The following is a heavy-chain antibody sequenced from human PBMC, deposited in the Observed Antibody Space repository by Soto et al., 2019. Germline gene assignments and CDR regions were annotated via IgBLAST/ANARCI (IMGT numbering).Heavy chain of an antibody. V-gene: IGHV3-30*03. CDR2: ISFDSRDQ. CDR1: GFTLNTYD. J-gene: IGHJ2*01. Sequence: QPGGSLRLSCAASGFTLNTYDMHWVRQAPGKGLEWVAMISFDSRDQYYADSFKGRFTISRDNSENTVYLQMNSLRVDDTGVFFCARAQAIYGSRGWYFGVWGRGTLVTVSS. CDR3: ARAQAIYGSRGWYFGV. D-gene: IGHD2-21*01.